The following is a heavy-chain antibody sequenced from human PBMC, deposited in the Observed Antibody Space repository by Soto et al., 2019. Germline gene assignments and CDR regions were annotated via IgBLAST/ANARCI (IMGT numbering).Heavy chain of an antibody. Sequence: SETLSLTCTVSSGSINSFYWSWIRQPAGKGLEWIVRIHSSGTTNYNPHLKSRVTMSVDTSKNQFSLKLTSVTAADTAVYYCARDRIIGTSYSDYWGQGILVTVSS. CDR2: IHSSGTT. CDR3: ARDRIIGTSYSDY. J-gene: IGHJ4*02. D-gene: IGHD1-7*01. CDR1: SGSINSFY. V-gene: IGHV4-4*07.